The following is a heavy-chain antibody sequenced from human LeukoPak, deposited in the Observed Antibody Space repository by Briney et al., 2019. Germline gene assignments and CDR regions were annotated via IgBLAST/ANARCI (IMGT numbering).Heavy chain of an antibody. V-gene: IGHV3-23*01. D-gene: IGHD2-2*01. CDR2: INGSGGRT. CDR3: AKSGCSSTSCSPAYYFDY. CDR1: GFTFSSYY. Sequence: GGSLRLSCAASGFTFSSYYMSWVRQAPGKGLEWVSVINGSGGRTYYSDSVKVRFTMSRDNSKNSLYLQMNSLRAEDTAVYYCAKSGCSSTSCSPAYYFDYWGQGTLVTVSS. J-gene: IGHJ4*02.